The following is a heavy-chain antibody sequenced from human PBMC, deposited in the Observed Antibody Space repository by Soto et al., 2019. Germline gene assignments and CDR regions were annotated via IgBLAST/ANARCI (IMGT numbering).Heavy chain of an antibody. CDR2: IIPIFGTA. CDR3: ARDPENYYDSSGYYYYDAFDI. V-gene: IGHV1-69*13. J-gene: IGHJ3*02. Sequence: SVKVSCKASGGTFSSYAISWVRQAPGQGLEWMGGIIPIFGTANYAQKFQGRVTITADESTSTAYMELSSLRSEDTAVYYCARDPENYYDSSGYYYYDAFDIWGQGTMVTV. D-gene: IGHD3-22*01. CDR1: GGTFSSYA.